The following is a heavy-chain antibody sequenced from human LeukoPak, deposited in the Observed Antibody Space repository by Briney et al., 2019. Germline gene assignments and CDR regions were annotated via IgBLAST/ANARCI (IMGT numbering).Heavy chain of an antibody. J-gene: IGHJ4*02. D-gene: IGHD3-22*01. V-gene: IGHV3-13*01. CDR3: ARGDYYDSSGYYSFDY. CDR2: IGTAGDT. CDR1: GFTFSSHW. Sequence: QPGGSLRLSCAASGFTFSSHWMHWVRQATGKGLEWVSAIGTAGDTYYPGSVKGRFTISRENAKNSLYLQMNSLRAGDTAVYYCARGDYYDSSGYYSFDYWGQGTLVTVSS.